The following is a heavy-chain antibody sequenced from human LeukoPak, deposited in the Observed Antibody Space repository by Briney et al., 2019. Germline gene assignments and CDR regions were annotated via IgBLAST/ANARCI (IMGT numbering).Heavy chain of an antibody. D-gene: IGHD5-12*01. CDR1: GGSFSGYY. V-gene: IGHV4-34*01. CDR3: AREAFGEVDIVATITKEGGFDY. J-gene: IGHJ4*02. CDR2: INHSGST. Sequence: SETLSLTCAVYGGSFSGYYWSWIRQPPGKGLEWIGEINHSGSTNYNPSLKSRVTISVDTSKNQFSLKLSSVTAADTAVYYCAREAFGEVDIVATITKEGGFDYWGQGTLVTVSS.